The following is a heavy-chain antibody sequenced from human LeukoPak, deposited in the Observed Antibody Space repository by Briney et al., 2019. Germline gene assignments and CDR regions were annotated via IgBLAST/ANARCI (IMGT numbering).Heavy chain of an antibody. D-gene: IGHD3-10*01. Sequence: PSETLSLTCTVSGGSISSYYWSWIRQPPGRGLEWIGYIYYSGSTNYNPSLKSRVTISVDMSKNQFSLKVRSVTAADTAVYYCARYPGLEGAGSKGAFDYWGQGTLVTVSS. CDR2: IYYSGST. V-gene: IGHV4-59*01. J-gene: IGHJ4*02. CDR3: ARYPGLEGAGSKGAFDY. CDR1: GGSISSYY.